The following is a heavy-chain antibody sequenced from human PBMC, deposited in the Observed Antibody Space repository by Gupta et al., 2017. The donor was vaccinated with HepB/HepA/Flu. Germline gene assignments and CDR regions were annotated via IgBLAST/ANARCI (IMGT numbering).Heavy chain of an antibody. CDR3: TRTGGNWNGGGYYVDS. CDR1: GGSVSSTDYY. V-gene: IGHV4-39*02. J-gene: IGHJ4*02. D-gene: IGHD1-1*01. Sequence: QLQLQESGPGLVKPSETLSLSCTVSGGSVSSTDYYWGWGRQSTGKGLEWIVNFFDDGTTRYNPSLKSRVTISSDTSQNHFSLKLSSVTAADTAVYYCTRTGGNWNGGGYYVDSWGQGTQVTVSS. CDR2: FFDDGTT.